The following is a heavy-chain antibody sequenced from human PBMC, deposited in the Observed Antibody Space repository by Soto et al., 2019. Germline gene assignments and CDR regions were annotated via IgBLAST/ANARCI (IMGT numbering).Heavy chain of an antibody. D-gene: IGHD2-2*01. CDR1: GFTVSSNY. V-gene: IGHV3-66*01. CDR2: IYSGGST. J-gene: IGHJ6*02. Sequence: GGSLRLSCAASGFTVSSNYMSWVRQAPGKGLEWVSVIYSGGSTYYADSVKGRFTISRDNSKNTLYLQMNSLRAEDTAVYYCARDRGLTVLVPAATYYGMDVWGQGTTVTVSS. CDR3: ARDRGLTVLVPAATYYGMDV.